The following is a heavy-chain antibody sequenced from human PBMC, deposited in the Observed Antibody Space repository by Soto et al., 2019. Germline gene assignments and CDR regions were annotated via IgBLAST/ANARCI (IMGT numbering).Heavy chain of an antibody. CDR1: GGSISSYY. CDR2: IYYSGST. CDR3: ASYSSPQDYYYYYYMDV. Sequence: LTCTVSGGSISSYYWSWIRQPPGKGLEWIGYIYYSGSTNYNPSLKSRVTISVDTSKNQFSLKLSSVTAADTAVYYCASYSSPQDYYYYYYMDVWGKGTTVTVSS. J-gene: IGHJ6*03. D-gene: IGHD4-4*01. V-gene: IGHV4-59*08.